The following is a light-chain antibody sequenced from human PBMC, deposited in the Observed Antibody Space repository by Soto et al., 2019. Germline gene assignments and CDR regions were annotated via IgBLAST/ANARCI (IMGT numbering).Light chain of an antibody. CDR1: QGISNW. J-gene: IGKJ4*01. V-gene: IGKV1D-12*01. CDR2: EAS. Sequence: DIQMTQSPSSVSASVGDRVTITCRASQGISNWLAWYQQTPGKAPNLLIYEASTLQSGVPLRFSGSGSGTVFTLTITNLQPEDFATYYCEHVISFPTFGGGTRVEI. CDR3: EHVISFPT.